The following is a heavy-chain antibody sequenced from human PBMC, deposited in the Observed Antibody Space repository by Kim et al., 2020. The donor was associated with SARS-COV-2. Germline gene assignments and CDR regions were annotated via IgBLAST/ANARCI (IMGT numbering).Heavy chain of an antibody. V-gene: IGHV4-31*02. Sequence: YNPSLKSRVTISVDTSKNQFSLKLSSVTAADTAVYYCAREVAWNYGLIDYWGQGTLVTVSS. J-gene: IGHJ4*02. D-gene: IGHD1-7*01. CDR3: AREVAWNYGLIDY.